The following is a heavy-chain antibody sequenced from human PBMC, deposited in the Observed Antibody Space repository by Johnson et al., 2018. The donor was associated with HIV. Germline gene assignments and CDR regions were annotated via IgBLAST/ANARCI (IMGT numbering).Heavy chain of an antibody. J-gene: IGHJ3*02. D-gene: IGHD2-15*01. V-gene: IGHV3-23*04. CDR2: ISGSGGST. CDR3: ARSKDCSGGSCPDAFDI. Sequence: EVQLVESGGGLVQPGGSLRLSCAASGFTFSSYAMSWVRQAPGKGLEWVSAISGSGGSTYSADAVQGRFTISRDNAKNSLYVQMNSLRVEDTAVYYCARSKDCSGGSCPDAFDIWGQGTMVIVSS. CDR1: GFTFSSYA.